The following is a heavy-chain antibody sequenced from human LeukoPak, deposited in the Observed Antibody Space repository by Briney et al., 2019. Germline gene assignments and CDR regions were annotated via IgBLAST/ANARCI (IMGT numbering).Heavy chain of an antibody. CDR2: IRYDGSNK. Sequence: GGSLRLSCAASGFTFSSYGMHWVRQAPGKGLEWVAFIRYDGSNKYYADSVKGRFTISRDNSKNTLYLQMNSLRAEDTAVYYCAITTGFGELLTRFSFDYWGQGTLVTVSS. J-gene: IGHJ4*02. D-gene: IGHD3-10*01. CDR1: GFTFSSYG. CDR3: AITTGFGELLTRFSFDY. V-gene: IGHV3-30*02.